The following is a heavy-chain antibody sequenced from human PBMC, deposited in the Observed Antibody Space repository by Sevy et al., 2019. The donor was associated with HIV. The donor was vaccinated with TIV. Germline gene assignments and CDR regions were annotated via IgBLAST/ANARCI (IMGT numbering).Heavy chain of an antibody. CDR1: GFTFSSYW. D-gene: IGHD2-15*01. J-gene: IGHJ5*02. V-gene: IGHV3-7*03. CDR2: IKQDGSEK. Sequence: GGSLRLSCAASGFTFSSYWMSWVRQAPGKGLEWVANIKQDGSEKYYVDSVKGRFTISRANAKNSLYLQMNRLRAEDTAVYYCARVPNKYCSGGSCYSGGWFDPWGQGTLVTVSS. CDR3: ARVPNKYCSGGSCYSGGWFDP.